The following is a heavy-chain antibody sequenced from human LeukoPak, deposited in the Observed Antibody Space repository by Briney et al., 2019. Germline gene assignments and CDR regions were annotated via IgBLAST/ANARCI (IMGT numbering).Heavy chain of an antibody. CDR3: ARSGRGVDSFYFYMDV. CDR2: IKHDGSEKQDGSEK. CDR1: GFTFSQYW. Sequence: GGSLRLSCAASGFTFSQYWTSWVRQAPGKGLEWVANIKHDGSEKQDGSEKNYVDSVKGRFTISRDNAKNSLYLQMNGLRAEDTAVYYCARSGRGVDSFYFYMDVWGKGTTVTVSS. V-gene: IGHV3-7*01. J-gene: IGHJ6*03. D-gene: IGHD3-10*01.